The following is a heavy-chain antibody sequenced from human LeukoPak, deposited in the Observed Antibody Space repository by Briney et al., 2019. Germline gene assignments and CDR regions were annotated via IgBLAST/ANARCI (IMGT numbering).Heavy chain of an antibody. V-gene: IGHV3-23*01. D-gene: IGHD5-12*01. J-gene: IGHJ4*02. Sequence: GGSLRLSCAASGFTFSSYSMNWVRQAPGKGLEWVSAISGSGGSTYYADSVRGRFTISRDNSKNTLYLQMNSLRAEDTAVYYCAKVRGYDFDYWGQGTLVTVSS. CDR3: AKVRGYDFDY. CDR2: ISGSGGST. CDR1: GFTFSSYS.